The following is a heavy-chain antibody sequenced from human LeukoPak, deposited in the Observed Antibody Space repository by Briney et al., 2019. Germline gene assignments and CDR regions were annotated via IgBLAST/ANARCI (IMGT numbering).Heavy chain of an antibody. V-gene: IGHV3-30*18. J-gene: IGHJ4*02. CDR3: AKDVAVAGTQYDY. Sequence: PGGSLRLSCAASGFTFSSYGMHWVRQAPGKGLEWVAVISYEGSNKYHADSVKGRFTISRDNSKNTLYLQMNSLRAEDTAVYYCAKDVAVAGTQYDYWGQGTLVTVSS. CDR1: GFTFSSYG. D-gene: IGHD6-19*01. CDR2: ISYEGSNK.